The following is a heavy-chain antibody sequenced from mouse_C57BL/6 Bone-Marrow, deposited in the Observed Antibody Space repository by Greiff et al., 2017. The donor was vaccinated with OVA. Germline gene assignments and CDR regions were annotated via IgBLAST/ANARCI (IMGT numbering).Heavy chain of an antibody. CDR1: GFTFSNYW. Sequence: EVQLVESGGGLVQPGGSMKLSCVASGFTFSNYWMNWVRQSPEKGLEWVAQIRLKSDNYATHYGESVKGRFTISIYDSKSMFYLQMNNLRAEDTCIYYCPLPFYFDVWGTGTTVTVSS. CDR3: PLPFYFDV. V-gene: IGHV6-3*01. CDR2: IRLKSDNYAT. J-gene: IGHJ1*03.